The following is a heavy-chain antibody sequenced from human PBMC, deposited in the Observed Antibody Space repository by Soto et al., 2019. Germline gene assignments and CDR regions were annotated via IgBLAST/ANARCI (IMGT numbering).Heavy chain of an antibody. CDR2: INPNSGAT. CDR3: ARGGGTILAPLP. J-gene: IGHJ5*02. D-gene: IGHD3-3*01. CDR1: GYTFTGYF. Sequence: ASVKVSCKASGYTFTGYFIHWVRQAPGQGLEWMGYINPNSGATKYAQKFQGSVTLTRDTSISTAYMELTMLRSDDTAVYYCARGGGTILAPLPWGQGTLVTVSS. V-gene: IGHV1-2*02.